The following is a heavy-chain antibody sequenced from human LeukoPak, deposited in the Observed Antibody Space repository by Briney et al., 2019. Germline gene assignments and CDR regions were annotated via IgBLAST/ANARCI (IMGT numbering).Heavy chain of an antibody. CDR2: ISWNSGSI. V-gene: IGHV3-9*01. D-gene: IGHD4-17*01. Sequence: GGSLRVSCAASGFTFDDYAMHRVRQAPGKGLEWVSGISWNSGSIGYADSVKGRFTISRDNAKNSLYLQMNSLRAEDTALYYCAKVRGDYGDYSFDYWGQGTLVTVSS. J-gene: IGHJ4*02. CDR1: GFTFDDYA. CDR3: AKVRGDYGDYSFDY.